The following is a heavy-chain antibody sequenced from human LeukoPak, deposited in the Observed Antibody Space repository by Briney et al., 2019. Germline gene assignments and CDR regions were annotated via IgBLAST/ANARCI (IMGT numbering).Heavy chain of an antibody. V-gene: IGHV1-69*01. CDR2: IIPIFGTA. CDR3: ARSPYDFWSGYIPRFGAFDI. D-gene: IGHD3-3*01. Sequence: ASVKVSCKASGGTFSSYAISWVRQAPGQGLEWMGGIIPIFGTANYAQKFQGRVTITADESTSTAYMELSSLRSEDMAVYYCARSPYDFWSGYIPRFGAFDIWGQGTMVTVSS. J-gene: IGHJ3*02. CDR1: GGTFSSYA.